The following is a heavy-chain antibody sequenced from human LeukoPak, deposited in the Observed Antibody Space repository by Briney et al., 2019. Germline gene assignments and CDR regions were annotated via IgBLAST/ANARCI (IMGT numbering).Heavy chain of an antibody. CDR1: GYTFTSYY. J-gene: IGHJ5*02. CDR2: INPSGGST. Sequence: ASVKVSCKASGYTFTSYYMHWVRQAPGQGLEWMGIINPSGGSTSYAQKFQGRVTMTRDTSTSTVYMELSSLRSEDTAVYYCARDYYDSSGSNGGWFDPWGQGTLVTVSS. D-gene: IGHD3-22*01. V-gene: IGHV1-46*01. CDR3: ARDYYDSSGSNGGWFDP.